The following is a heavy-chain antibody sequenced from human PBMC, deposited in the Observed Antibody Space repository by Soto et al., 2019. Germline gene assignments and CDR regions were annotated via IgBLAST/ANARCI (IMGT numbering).Heavy chain of an antibody. Sequence: QVQLVQSGAEVKMPGSSVKVSCKASGGTFSNYGISWVRQAPGQGLEWMGGIIPRLGSTKSAQSFQGRVTFTADKSTSTAYMELSSLRSEDTAVYYCARDRYYDSSGYYYESAYWGQGTLVTVSS. CDR3: ARDRYYDSSGYYYESAY. CDR2: IIPRLGST. J-gene: IGHJ4*02. CDR1: GGTFSNYG. D-gene: IGHD3-22*01. V-gene: IGHV1-69*06.